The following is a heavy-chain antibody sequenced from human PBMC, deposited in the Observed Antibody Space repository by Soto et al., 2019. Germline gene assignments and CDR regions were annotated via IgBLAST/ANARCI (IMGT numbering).Heavy chain of an antibody. V-gene: IGHV4-34*01. CDR3: ARLNGYCISGSCHGHFAMDV. Sequence: SEALSLTCAVYGGSFSGYYWSWIRQPPGKGLEWIGEINHSGSTNYNPSLKSRVTISVDTSKNQFSLKLSSVTAADTAVYYCARLNGYCISGSCHGHFAMDVRAQRTTLTVSS. CDR2: INHSGST. D-gene: IGHD2-2*01. J-gene: IGHJ6*02. CDR1: GGSFSGYY.